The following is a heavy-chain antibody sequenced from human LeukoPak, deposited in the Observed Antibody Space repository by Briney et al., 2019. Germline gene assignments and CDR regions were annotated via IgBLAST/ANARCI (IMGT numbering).Heavy chain of an antibody. J-gene: IGHJ4*02. D-gene: IGHD3-22*01. CDR1: GGSFSGYY. V-gene: IGHV4-34*01. CDR3: AGTMNYYDSSGPPEY. CDR2: INHSGST. Sequence: KPSETLSLTCAVYGGSFSGYYWSWIRQPPGKGLEWIGEINHSGSTNYNPSLKSRVTISVDTSKNQFSLKLSSVTAADTAVYYCAGTMNYYDSSGPPEYWGQGTLVTVSS.